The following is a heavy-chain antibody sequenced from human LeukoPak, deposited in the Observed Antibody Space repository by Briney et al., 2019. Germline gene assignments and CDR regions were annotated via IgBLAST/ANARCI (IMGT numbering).Heavy chain of an antibody. J-gene: IGHJ6*02. CDR2: ISSSSSYI. CDR1: GFTFSSYS. D-gene: IGHD3-22*01. CDR3: ASHALGSGYYSNYYGMDV. V-gene: IGHV3-21*01. Sequence: PGGSLRLSCAASGFTFSSYSMNWVRQAPGKGLEWVSSISSSSSYIYYADSVKGRFTISRDNAKNSLYLQMNSLRAEDTAVYYCASHALGSGYYSNYYGMDVWGQGTTVTVSS.